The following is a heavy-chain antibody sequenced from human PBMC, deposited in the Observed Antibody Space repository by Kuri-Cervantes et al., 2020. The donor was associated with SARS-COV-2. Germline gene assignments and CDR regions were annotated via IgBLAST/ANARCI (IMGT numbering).Heavy chain of an antibody. Sequence: SETLSLTCTVSGGSISSYYWSWIRQPPGKGLEWIGYIYYSGSTNYNPSLKSRVTISVDTSKNQFSLKLSSVTAADTAVYYCARGSVGAIFGVVTHYYYMDVWGKGTTVTVSS. CDR1: GGSISSYY. CDR2: IYYSGST. J-gene: IGHJ6*03. CDR3: ARGSVGAIFGVVTHYYYMDV. D-gene: IGHD3-3*01. V-gene: IGHV4-59*08.